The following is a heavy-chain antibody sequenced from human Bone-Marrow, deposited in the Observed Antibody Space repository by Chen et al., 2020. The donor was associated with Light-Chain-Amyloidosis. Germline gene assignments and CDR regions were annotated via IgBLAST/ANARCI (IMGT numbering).Heavy chain of an antibody. CDR3: AKGVAGGDYGDYWAY. Sequence: QLQLVESGGGVVQPGRSLRVSCAASGFKFSRFGMHWIRQSPGKGLEWVAVISFDGNTKYYADSVKGRFTISRDNSENTVYLQMNGLRTEDTAVYFCAKGVAGGDYGDYWAYWGQGTLVIVSS. D-gene: IGHD4-17*01. J-gene: IGHJ4*02. CDR1: GFKFSRFG. V-gene: IGHV3-30*18. CDR2: ISFDGNTK.